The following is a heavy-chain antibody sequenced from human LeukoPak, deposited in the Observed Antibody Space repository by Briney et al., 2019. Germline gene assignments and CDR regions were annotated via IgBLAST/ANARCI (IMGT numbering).Heavy chain of an antibody. V-gene: IGHV3-23*01. Sequence: QSGGSLRLSCAASGFTFSSYTMSWVRQAPGKGLEWVSAISGSGGSTYYADSVKGRFTISRDNSKNTLYLQMNSLRAEDTAVYYCAKVVRGATGSYWGQGTLVTVSS. CDR1: GFTFSSYT. D-gene: IGHD1-26*01. CDR2: ISGSGGST. CDR3: AKVVRGATGSY. J-gene: IGHJ4*02.